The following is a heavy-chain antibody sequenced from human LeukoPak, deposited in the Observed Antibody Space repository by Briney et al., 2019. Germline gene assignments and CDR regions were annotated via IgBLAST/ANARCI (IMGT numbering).Heavy chain of an antibody. Sequence: SETLSLTCGVYSRSFSDYYCTWIRHPTGEGLEWIGEIHPSGTTNYNPSFMGPVPMSLDPSKNQFSLKVTSGTAADTPGYFCGRGLDTYKSGVDWGRGTLVSVS. J-gene: IGHJ4*02. CDR1: SRSFSDYY. CDR3: GRGLDTYKSGVD. D-gene: IGHD1-26*01. CDR2: IHPSGTT. V-gene: IGHV4-34*01.